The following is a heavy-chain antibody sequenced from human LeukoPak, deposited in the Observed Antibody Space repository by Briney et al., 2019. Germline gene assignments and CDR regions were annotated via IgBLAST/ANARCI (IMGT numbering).Heavy chain of an antibody. CDR2: INHSGST. CDR1: GGSFSGYY. D-gene: IGHD6-13*01. J-gene: IGHJ4*02. Sequence: SETLSLTCAVYGGSFSGYYWSWIRQPPGKGLEWIGEINHSGSTNYNPSLKSRVTISVDTSKNQFSLKLSSVTAADTAVYYCARHRVHSSSWLSVSYYFDYWGQGTLVTVSS. V-gene: IGHV4-34*01. CDR3: ARHRVHSSSWLSVSYYFDY.